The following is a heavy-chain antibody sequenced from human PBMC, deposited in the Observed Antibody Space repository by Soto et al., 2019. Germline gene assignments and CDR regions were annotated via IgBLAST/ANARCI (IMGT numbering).Heavy chain of an antibody. Sequence: EVQLLQSGGGLAQPGGSLTLSCAASGFSFSDYSMNWVRRAPGKGLEWVSAFSAGGGCRHYADSVKGRFTISRDNSKDTLFLQMNSLRSEDTAPYSCARDARYERRVSHYEGIDYWGQGTLFTFSS. V-gene: IGHV3-23*01. D-gene: IGHD3-22*01. CDR2: FSAGGGCR. J-gene: IGHJ4*02. CDR3: ARDARYERRVSHYEGIDY. CDR1: GFSFSDYS.